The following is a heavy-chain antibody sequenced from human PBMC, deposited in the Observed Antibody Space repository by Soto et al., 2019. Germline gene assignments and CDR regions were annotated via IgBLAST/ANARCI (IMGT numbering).Heavy chain of an antibody. CDR2: ISRDGGRT. J-gene: IGHJ4*02. Sequence: EVQLLESGGGLVQPGGSLRLSCAASGFTFSTYVMCWVRQAPGKGPEWVSGISRDGGRTFYADSVKGRFTISRDNSKNTLSLQMTSLWVEDTAVYYCAKDTPIASDGPTLDYWGQGTLVTVSS. CDR1: GFTFSTYV. D-gene: IGHD6-13*01. V-gene: IGHV3-23*01. CDR3: AKDTPIASDGPTLDY.